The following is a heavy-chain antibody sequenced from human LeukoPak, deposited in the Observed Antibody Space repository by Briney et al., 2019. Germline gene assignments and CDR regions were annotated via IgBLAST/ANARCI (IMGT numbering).Heavy chain of an antibody. CDR2: ISGSGGST. D-gene: IGHD3-10*01. Sequence: GGSLGLSCAASGFTFSSYAMSWVRQAPGKGLEWVSAISGSGGSTYYADSVKGRFTISRDNSKNTLYLQMNSLRAEDTAVYYCARYDGGSGPFDYWGQGTLVTVSS. J-gene: IGHJ4*02. V-gene: IGHV3-23*01. CDR3: ARYDGGSGPFDY. CDR1: GFTFSSYA.